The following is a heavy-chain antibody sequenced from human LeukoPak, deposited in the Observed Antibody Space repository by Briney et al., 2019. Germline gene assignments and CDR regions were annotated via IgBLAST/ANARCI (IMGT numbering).Heavy chain of an antibody. CDR1: GFTFSDYW. CDR3: ARWLELMRNFDW. J-gene: IGHJ4*02. V-gene: IGHV3-7*01. Sequence: QSGGSQRLSCVGSGFTFSDYWMSWVRQAPGKGLEWVANIKQDGSEKDYVDALKGRFTISRDNAKNSLYLQMNSLRAEDTAVYYCARWLELMRNFDWWGQGTLVSVSS. CDR2: IKQDGSEK. D-gene: IGHD5-24*01.